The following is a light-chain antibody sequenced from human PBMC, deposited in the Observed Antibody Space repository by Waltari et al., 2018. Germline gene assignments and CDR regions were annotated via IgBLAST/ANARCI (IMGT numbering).Light chain of an antibody. J-gene: IGLJ2*01. Sequence: QSALTQPPPVSGSTGQSVTIPCTGTSRHVGRYTRISWCQQPPRTAPKLMIYEVSNRPSGVPDRFSGSKSGNTAFLTISGLQAEDEADYYCSSYTSSSTPVFGGGTKLTVL. CDR3: SSYTSSSTPV. V-gene: IGLV2-18*02. CDR1: SRHVGRYTR. CDR2: EVS.